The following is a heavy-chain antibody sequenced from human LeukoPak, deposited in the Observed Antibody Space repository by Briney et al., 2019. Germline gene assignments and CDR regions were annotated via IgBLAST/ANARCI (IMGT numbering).Heavy chain of an antibody. CDR3: ARCTTGRTFGSLREIKRSREIDY. J-gene: IGHJ4*02. V-gene: IGHV3-21*01. Sequence: GGSLRLSCAASGFTFSSYSMNWVRQAPGKGLEWVSSISSSSSNIYYADSVKGRFTISRDNAKNSLYLQMNSLRVEDTAVYYCARCTTGRTFGSLREIKRSREIDYWGQGTLVTVSS. CDR1: GFTFSSYS. CDR2: ISSSSSNI. D-gene: IGHD1-1*01.